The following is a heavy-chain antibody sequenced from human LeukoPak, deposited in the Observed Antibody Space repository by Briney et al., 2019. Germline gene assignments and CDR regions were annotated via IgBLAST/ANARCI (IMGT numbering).Heavy chain of an antibody. D-gene: IGHD3-22*01. CDR3: ARDTAYYYDSSGYHH. J-gene: IGHJ5*02. V-gene: IGHV1-46*01. Sequence: ASVKVSCKASGYTFSRYYIHWVRQAPGQGLEWMGKMNPSGGTTTYAQKFQGRVTMTRDTPTSTAYMELSSLRSEDTAVYYCARDTAYYYDSSGYHHWGQGTLVTVSS. CDR2: MNPSGGTT. CDR1: GYTFSRYY.